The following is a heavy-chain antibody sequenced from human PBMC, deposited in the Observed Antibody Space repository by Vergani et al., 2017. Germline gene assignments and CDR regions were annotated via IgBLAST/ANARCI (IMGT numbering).Heavy chain of an antibody. CDR2: ISAYNGNT. CDR1: GYTFTSYG. Sequence: QVQLVQSGAEVKKPGASVKVSCKASGYTFTSYGISWVRQAPGQGLEWMGWISAYNGNTNYAQKLQGRVTMTTDTSTSTAYMELSAVTAADTAVYYCARGDIVVVPATDAYYYYGMDVWGQGTTVTVSS. J-gene: IGHJ6*02. D-gene: IGHD2-2*01. CDR3: ARGDIVVVPATDAYYYYGMDV. V-gene: IGHV1-18*01.